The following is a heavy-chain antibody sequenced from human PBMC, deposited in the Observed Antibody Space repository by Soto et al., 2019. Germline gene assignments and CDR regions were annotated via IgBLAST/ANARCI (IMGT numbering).Heavy chain of an antibody. D-gene: IGHD5-18*01. Sequence: ESLKISCQASGYSFSNFWISWVRQMPGKGLEWMGRIDPSDSYTNYSPSFQGHVTISADKSISTAYLQWSSLKASDTAMYYCARHNRIQLWPDYYYYGMDVWGQGTTVTVSS. CDR1: GYSFSNFW. CDR2: IDPSDSYT. CDR3: ARHNRIQLWPDYYYYGMDV. V-gene: IGHV5-10-1*01. J-gene: IGHJ6*02.